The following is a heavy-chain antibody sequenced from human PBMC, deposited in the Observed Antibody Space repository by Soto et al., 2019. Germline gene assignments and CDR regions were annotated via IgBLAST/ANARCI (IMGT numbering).Heavy chain of an antibody. CDR2: IIPILDIT. CDR1: GGTFSSYT. V-gene: IGHV1-69*08. Sequence: QVQLVQSGAEVKKPGSSVNVSCKASGGTFSSYTFSWVRQAPGQGLEWMGRIIPILDITNYAQKFLGRVTITADKSTNTAYMELSSLRSADTAVYYCAREDHYYGMDVWGQGTTVTVSS. CDR3: AREDHYYGMDV. J-gene: IGHJ6*02.